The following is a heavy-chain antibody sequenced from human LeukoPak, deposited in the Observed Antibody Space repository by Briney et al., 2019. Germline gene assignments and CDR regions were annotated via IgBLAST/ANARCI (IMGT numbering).Heavy chain of an antibody. D-gene: IGHD5-24*01. CDR3: AKGMATIRKILAFDY. J-gene: IGHJ4*02. Sequence: GGSLRLPCAASGFTFDDYAMHWVRQAPGKGLEWVSGISGSGGSTDYAGSVKGRFTISRDNSKNTLYLQMNSLRAEDTAVYYCAKGMATIRKILAFDYWGQGTLVTVSS. V-gene: IGHV3-23*01. CDR2: ISGSGGST. CDR1: GFTFDDYA.